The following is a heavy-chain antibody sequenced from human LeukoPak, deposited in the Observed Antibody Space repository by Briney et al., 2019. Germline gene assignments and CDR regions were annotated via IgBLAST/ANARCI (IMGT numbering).Heavy chain of an antibody. J-gene: IGHJ6*03. Sequence: ASVKVSCKASGGTFSSYAISWVRQAPGQGLEWMGGSIPIFGTANYAQKFQGRVTITTDESTSTAYMELSSLRSEDTAMYYCARGTPIFGVTSTTNYYMDVWGKGTTVTVSS. CDR2: SIPIFGTA. D-gene: IGHD3-3*01. CDR3: ARGTPIFGVTSTTNYYMDV. V-gene: IGHV1-69*05. CDR1: GGTFSSYA.